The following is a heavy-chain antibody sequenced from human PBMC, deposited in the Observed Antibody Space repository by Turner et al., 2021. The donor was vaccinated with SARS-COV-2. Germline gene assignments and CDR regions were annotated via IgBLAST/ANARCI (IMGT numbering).Heavy chain of an antibody. J-gene: IGHJ4*02. CDR1: VFTVSSNY. CDR3: ARTLPYGDYHDY. CDR2: VYSGGSK. D-gene: IGHD4-17*01. V-gene: IGHV3-66*01. Sequence: EVQLVESGGGLVQPGGSLRLSCAASVFTVSSNYMSWVRQAPGKGLEWVSVVYSGGSKYYADSVKGRFTISRDNSKNTLYLQMNSLRAEDTAVYYCARTLPYGDYHDYWGQGTLVTVSS.